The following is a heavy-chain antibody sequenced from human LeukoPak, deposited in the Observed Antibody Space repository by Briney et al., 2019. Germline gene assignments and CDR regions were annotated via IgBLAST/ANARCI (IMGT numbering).Heavy chain of an antibody. CDR3: ARGASGTLYDAFDI. CDR2: IYYSGTT. J-gene: IGHJ3*02. V-gene: IGHV4-59*01. Sequence: SENLSLTCTVSGGSISTYYWSWIRQPPGEGLEWIGSIYYSGTTHSNPSLKSRATISVDTSKNHLSLKVNSVTAADTAVYYCARGASGTLYDAFDIWGRGTMVTVSS. D-gene: IGHD1-26*01. CDR1: GGSISTYY.